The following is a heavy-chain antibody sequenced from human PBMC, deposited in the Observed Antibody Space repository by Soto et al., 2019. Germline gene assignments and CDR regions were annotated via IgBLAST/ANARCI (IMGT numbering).Heavy chain of an antibody. D-gene: IGHD3-10*01. J-gene: IGHJ5*02. V-gene: IGHV3-49*03. Sequence: GGSLRLSCTASGFTFGDYAMSWFRQAPGKGLEWVGFIRSKAYGGTTEYAASVKGRFTISRDDSKSIAYLQMNSLKTEDTAVYYCTRAVLLWFGELFGWFDPWGQGTLVTVSS. CDR3: TRAVLLWFGELFGWFDP. CDR1: GFTFGDYA. CDR2: IRSKAYGGTT.